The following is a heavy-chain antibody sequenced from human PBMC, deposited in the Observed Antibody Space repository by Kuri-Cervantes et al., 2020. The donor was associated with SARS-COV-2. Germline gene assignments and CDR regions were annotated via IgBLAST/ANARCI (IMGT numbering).Heavy chain of an antibody. Sequence: GESLKISCAASGFAFRGNAMSWVRQAPGKGLEWVSDISGIGGYTYYADFVKGRFTISRDNSKNTLYLQMNSLRAEDTAVYYCARAYDFWSGYYPHWGQGTLVTVSS. CDR3: ARAYDFWSGYYPH. CDR2: ISGIGGYT. V-gene: IGHV3-23*01. D-gene: IGHD3-3*01. J-gene: IGHJ4*02. CDR1: GFAFRGNA.